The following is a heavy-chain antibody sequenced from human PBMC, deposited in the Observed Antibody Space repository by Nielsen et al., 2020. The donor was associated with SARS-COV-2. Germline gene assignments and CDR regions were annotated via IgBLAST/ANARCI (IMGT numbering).Heavy chain of an antibody. J-gene: IGHJ4*02. CDR2: ISWNSGSI. CDR1: GFSVNKTD. D-gene: IGHD6-19*01. CDR3: AKGLPEPYSSGSDY. V-gene: IGHV3-9*01. Sequence: GGSLRLSCAASGFSVNKTDMSWVRQAPGKGLEWVSGISWNSGSIGYADSVKGRFTISRDNAKNSLYLQMNSLRAEDTALYYCAKGLPEPYSSGSDYWGQGTLVTVSS.